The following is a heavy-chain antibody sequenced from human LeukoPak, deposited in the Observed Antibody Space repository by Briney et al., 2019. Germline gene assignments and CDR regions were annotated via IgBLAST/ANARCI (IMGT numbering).Heavy chain of an antibody. Sequence: SETLSLTCTVSGGSISGSCCYWGWIRQTPGKDLEWIGSTSYSGSTHYNPSFKSRVTVSVYTSKYQFFLNLSSVTAADTAVYYCSRTTGDSAIIAAHWGQGTLVTVSS. CDR3: SRTTGDSAIIAAH. J-gene: IGHJ4*02. D-gene: IGHD3-16*01. V-gene: IGHV4-39*01. CDR1: GGSISGSCCY. CDR2: TSYSGST.